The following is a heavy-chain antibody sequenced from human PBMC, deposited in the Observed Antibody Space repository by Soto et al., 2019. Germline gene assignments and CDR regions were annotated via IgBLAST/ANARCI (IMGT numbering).Heavy chain of an antibody. Sequence: GGSLRLSCAASGFTVSSDYMSWVRRAPGKGLEWVSVIYSGGDTHYADSVKGRFTISRDNSKNTLYLQMNSLRAEDTAVYYCARAFIGVAGYFDYWGQGTLVTVSS. CDR2: IYSGGDT. CDR3: ARAFIGVAGYFDY. CDR1: GFTVSSDY. D-gene: IGHD6-19*01. V-gene: IGHV3-66*01. J-gene: IGHJ4*02.